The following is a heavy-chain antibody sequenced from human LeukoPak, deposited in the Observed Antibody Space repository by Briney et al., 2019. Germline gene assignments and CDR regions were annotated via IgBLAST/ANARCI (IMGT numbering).Heavy chain of an antibody. J-gene: IGHJ4*02. CDR3: AREFSGGYFDY. Sequence: ASVKVSCKASGYTFTGYFMHWVRQAPGQGLEWMGIIDPSGGSPTYAQKFQGRVTVTTDTSTSTPYMELRSLRSEDTALYFCAREFSGGYFDYWGQGTLVTVSS. CDR2: IDPSGGSP. D-gene: IGHD3-16*01. V-gene: IGHV1-46*01. CDR1: GYTFTGYF.